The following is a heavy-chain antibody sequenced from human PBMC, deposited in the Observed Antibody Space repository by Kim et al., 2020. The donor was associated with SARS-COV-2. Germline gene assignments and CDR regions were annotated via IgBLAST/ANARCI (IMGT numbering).Heavy chain of an antibody. J-gene: IGHJ3*02. Sequence: DSVWGRFTLSGEHSKNTVYWQMNSLRAEDTAVYYCAKNGWWWNDEDAFDIWGQGTMVTVSS. D-gene: IGHD1-1*01. V-gene: IGHV3-23*01. CDR3: AKNGWWWNDEDAFDI.